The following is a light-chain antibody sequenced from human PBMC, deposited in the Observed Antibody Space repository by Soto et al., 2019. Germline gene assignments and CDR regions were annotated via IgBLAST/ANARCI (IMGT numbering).Light chain of an antibody. CDR1: SNDIGIYNY. CDR2: EVT. J-gene: IGLJ3*02. V-gene: IGLV2-14*01. CDR3: SSYTISSTWV. Sequence: QSVLTQPASVSGSPGQSITISCTGTSNDIGIYNYVSWFQHHPGKAPKLIIYEVTNRPSGVSDRFSGSKSDNTASLTISGLQAEDEADYYCSSYTISSTWVFGGGTQLTV.